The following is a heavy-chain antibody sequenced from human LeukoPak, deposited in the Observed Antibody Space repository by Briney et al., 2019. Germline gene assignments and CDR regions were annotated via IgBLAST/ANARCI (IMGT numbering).Heavy chain of an antibody. CDR2: ISGSGGST. CDR3: IGYCTNGVCYKVGMNWFDP. D-gene: IGHD2-8*01. J-gene: IGHJ5*02. Sequence: PGGSLRLSCAASGFTFSSYAMSWVRQAPGKGLEWVSAISGSGGSTYYADSVKGRFTVSRDNSKNTLDLQMTSLRDEDTAVYYCIGYCTNGVCYKVGMNWFDPWGQGTLVTVSS. V-gene: IGHV3-23*01. CDR1: GFTFSSYA.